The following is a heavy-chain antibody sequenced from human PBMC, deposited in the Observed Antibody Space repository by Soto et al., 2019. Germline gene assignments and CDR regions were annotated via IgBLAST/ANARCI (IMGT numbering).Heavy chain of an antibody. CDR3: VRGMTPYYDFWSGYFDY. Sequence: QVQLVQSGAEVKKPGSSVKVSCKASGGTFSSYAISWVRQAPGQGLEWMGGIIPIFGTANYAQKFQGRVTITADKSTSTAYMELSSLRSEDTAVYYCVRGMTPYYDFWSGYFDYWGQGTLVTVSS. D-gene: IGHD3-3*01. CDR2: IIPIFGTA. V-gene: IGHV1-69*06. CDR1: GGTFSSYA. J-gene: IGHJ4*02.